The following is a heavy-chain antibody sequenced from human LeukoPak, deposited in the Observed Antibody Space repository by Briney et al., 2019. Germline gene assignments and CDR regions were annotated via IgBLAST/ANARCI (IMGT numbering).Heavy chain of an antibody. D-gene: IGHD2-15*01. Sequence: GGSLRHSCAASGFTFMDYEMDWVRQAPGKGLEWISYSNTDATTLYADSVRGRFTISRDNAKNSLYLQMNSLRVEDTAVYYCVREACSGGRCYDAFDVWGQGTMVTVSS. CDR2: SNTDATT. V-gene: IGHV3-48*03. CDR3: VREACSGGRCYDAFDV. CDR1: GFTFMDYE. J-gene: IGHJ3*01.